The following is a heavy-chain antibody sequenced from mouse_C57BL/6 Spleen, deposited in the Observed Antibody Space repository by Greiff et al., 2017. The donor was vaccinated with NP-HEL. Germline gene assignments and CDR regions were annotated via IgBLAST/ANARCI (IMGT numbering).Heavy chain of an antibody. CDR3: ARSGYYDYESYFDY. Sequence: VQLQQSGAELVKPGASVKLSCTASGFNIKDYYMHWVKQRTEQGLEWIGRIDPEDGETKYAPKFPGKATITADTSSNTAYLQLSSLTSEDTAVYYCARSGYYDYESYFDYWGQGTTLTVSS. CDR2: IDPEDGET. CDR1: GFNIKDYY. V-gene: IGHV14-2*01. D-gene: IGHD2-4*01. J-gene: IGHJ2*01.